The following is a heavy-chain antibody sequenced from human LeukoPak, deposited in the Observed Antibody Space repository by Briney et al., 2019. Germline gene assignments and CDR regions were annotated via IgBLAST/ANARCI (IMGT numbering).Heavy chain of an antibody. CDR3: ARGDSGNYPSRD. V-gene: IGHV3-20*04. CDR1: GFTFNNYA. J-gene: IGHJ4*02. D-gene: IGHD1-26*01. CDR2: ISWKGDTT. Sequence: GECLRLSCAASGFTFNNYAMTWVRKTPGKGPEWVFLISWKGDTTAYAESVRGRFTISRDNAKNSLYLHMNSLRAEDTAVYYCARGDSGNYPSRDWGQETLVTVSS.